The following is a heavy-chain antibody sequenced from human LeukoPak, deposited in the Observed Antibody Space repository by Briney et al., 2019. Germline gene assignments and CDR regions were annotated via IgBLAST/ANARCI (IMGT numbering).Heavy chain of an antibody. V-gene: IGHV4-34*01. CDR3: SRGRFLEWFLKPGREGWFDH. CDR1: DGSFSGYY. D-gene: IGHD3-3*01. J-gene: IGHJ5*02. Sequence: SETLSLTCAVYDGSFSGYYWSWIRQPPGKGLEWIGEINHSGSTNYYPSLKSRVTISVDTSKNQFPLKLSYVTAADKAVYYWSRGRFLEWFLKPGREGWFDHWGQGTLVTVSS. CDR2: INHSGST.